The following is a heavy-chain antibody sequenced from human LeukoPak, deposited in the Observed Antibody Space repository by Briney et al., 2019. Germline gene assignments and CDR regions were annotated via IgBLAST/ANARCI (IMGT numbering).Heavy chain of an antibody. CDR2: IYYSGST. Sequence: SETLSLTCTVSGGSISSYYWSWIRQPPGKGLEWIGYIYYSGSTNYNPSLKSRVTISVDTSKNQFSLKLSSVTAADTAVYYCARDPSNLDPWGQGTLVTVSS. V-gene: IGHV4-59*01. J-gene: IGHJ5*02. CDR3: ARDPSNLDP. CDR1: GGSISSYY.